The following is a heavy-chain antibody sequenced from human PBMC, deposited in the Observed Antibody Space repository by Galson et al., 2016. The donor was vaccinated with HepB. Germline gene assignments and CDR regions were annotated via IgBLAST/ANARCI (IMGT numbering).Heavy chain of an antibody. CDR3: AKYMTAVAGVAFDS. V-gene: IGHV3-23*01. D-gene: IGHD4-23*01. CDR2: ITVAGGT. Sequence: SLRLSCADPALTLSNYAMSWVRQAPGKGLEWVSTITVAGGTYYAGSVKGRFTISRDYSKKTLYLQMDSLRAEDTAVYYCAKYMTAVAGVAFDSWGQGTLVTVSS. CDR1: ALTLSNYA. J-gene: IGHJ4*02.